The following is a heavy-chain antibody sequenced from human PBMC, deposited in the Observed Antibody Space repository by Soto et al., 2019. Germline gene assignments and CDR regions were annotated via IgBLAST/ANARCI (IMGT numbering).Heavy chain of an antibody. Sequence: LSLTCTVSGGSMRNYFWTWIRQPPGKGLEWIGYIHYSGTTSFFPSYNPSLRSRVTIPEDTSKNQFSLKLLSVTTADTAVYFCAAGEASSRNLAPYYLDFWGQGTLVTVSS. CDR1: GGSMRNYF. CDR3: AAGEASSRNLAPYYLDF. D-gene: IGHD6-13*01. CDR2: IHYSGTT. V-gene: IGHV4-59*01. J-gene: IGHJ4*02.